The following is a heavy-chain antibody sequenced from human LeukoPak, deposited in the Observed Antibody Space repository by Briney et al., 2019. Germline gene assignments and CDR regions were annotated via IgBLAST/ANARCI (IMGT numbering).Heavy chain of an antibody. CDR3: ARHQTGGHSYMDV. D-gene: IGHD3-10*01. V-gene: IGHV4-59*05. CDR2: IYYDGST. Sequence: SETLSLTCTVSCGSISSYYGSWIRQPPGKGLEWIGSIYYDGSTHYNPSRKSRVIISVDTSKNQFSLNRTSVTAADTAVIYCARHQTGGHSYMDVWGKGTTVSVSS. CDR1: CGSISSYY. J-gene: IGHJ6*03.